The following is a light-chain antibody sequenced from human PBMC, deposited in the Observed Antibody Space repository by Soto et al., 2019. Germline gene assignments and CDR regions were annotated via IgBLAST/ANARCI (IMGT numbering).Light chain of an antibody. J-gene: IGKJ1*01. CDR1: QSISSW. CDR2: QAS. V-gene: IGKV1-5*03. CDR3: QYYKESST. Sequence: IQMTQSPSTLSASVGDRVTITCRASQSISSWLAWYQQKPGRAPNLLIYQASSSEIGVPSRFSGSGSGTEFTLTISSLQPDDIATYCYQYYKESSTFGQGTRLQI.